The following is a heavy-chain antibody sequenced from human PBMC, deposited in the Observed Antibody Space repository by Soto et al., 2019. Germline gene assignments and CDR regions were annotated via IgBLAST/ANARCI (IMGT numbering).Heavy chain of an antibody. Sequence: QVQLVQSGAEAKKPGASVKISCKASGYSFIDHYIHWVRQAPGQGLEWMGVINPDGGSTSYAQRVQVGVYVTADTATGTVYMDLSSLPLEDTAGYYCARDPRTWNYVGGWDSCGQGPLGSVST. CDR3: ARDPRTWNYVGGWDS. J-gene: IGHJ5*01. CDR1: GYSFIDHY. V-gene: IGHV1-46*01. D-gene: IGHD3-16*01. CDR2: INPDGGST.